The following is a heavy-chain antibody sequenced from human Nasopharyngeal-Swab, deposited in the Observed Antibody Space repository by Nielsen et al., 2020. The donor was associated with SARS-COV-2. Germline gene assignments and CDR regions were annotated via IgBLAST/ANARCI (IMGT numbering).Heavy chain of an antibody. CDR1: GLRFNVYS. CDR2: LSYDGITE. CDR3: ARGYCSINSCYSGDYYYYAMDV. Sequence: GESLKISCEASGLRFNVYSFHWVRQAPGKGLDWVAFLSYDGITEDYADSVKGRFSVSRDNSENTLYLQMNSLRAEDTAVYYCARGYCSINSCYSGDYYYYAMDVWGQGTTVTVSS. J-gene: IGHJ6*02. D-gene: IGHD2-2*01. V-gene: IGHV3-30-3*01.